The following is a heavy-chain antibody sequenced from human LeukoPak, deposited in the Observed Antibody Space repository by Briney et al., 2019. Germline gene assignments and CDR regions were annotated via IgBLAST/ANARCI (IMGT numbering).Heavy chain of an antibody. D-gene: IGHD2-15*01. V-gene: IGHV3-30*18. Sequence: PGRSLRLSCAASGFTFSSFGMHWVRQAPGKGLEWVALTSYDGNNKYYGDSVKGRFTISRDNSKNTLYLQMNSLRAEGTSVYYCAKDGSGYGTGGSCHYFDDWGQGTLVTVS. CDR2: TSYDGNNK. CDR3: AKDGSGYGTGGSCHYFDD. CDR1: GFTFSSFG. J-gene: IGHJ4*02.